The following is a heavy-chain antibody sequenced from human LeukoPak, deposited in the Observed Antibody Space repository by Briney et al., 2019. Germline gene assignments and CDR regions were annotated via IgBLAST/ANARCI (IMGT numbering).Heavy chain of an antibody. V-gene: IGHV3-21*01. Sequence: GGSLRLSCAASGFTFSSYAMNWVRQAPGKGLEWASSISRGSASIYYADSLKGRVTISRDNAKNSLSLQMNSLRVDDTAVYYCARAPPYCGGDCSDWYFDLWGRGTLVIVSS. CDR2: ISRGSASI. D-gene: IGHD2-21*02. CDR3: ARAPPYCGGDCSDWYFDL. CDR1: GFTFSSYA. J-gene: IGHJ2*01.